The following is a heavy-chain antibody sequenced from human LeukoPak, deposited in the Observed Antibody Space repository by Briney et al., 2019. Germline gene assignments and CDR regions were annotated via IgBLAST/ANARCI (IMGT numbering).Heavy chain of an antibody. Sequence: RAPVKVSCKASGGTFSSYAISWVRQAPGQGLEWMGGFDPEDGETIYAQKFQGRVTMTEDTSTDTAYMELSSLRSEDTAVYYCATDSGNYYDSSGYYWGQGTLVTVSS. J-gene: IGHJ4*02. CDR2: FDPEDGET. CDR1: GGTFSSYA. V-gene: IGHV1-24*01. CDR3: ATDSGNYYDSSGYY. D-gene: IGHD3-22*01.